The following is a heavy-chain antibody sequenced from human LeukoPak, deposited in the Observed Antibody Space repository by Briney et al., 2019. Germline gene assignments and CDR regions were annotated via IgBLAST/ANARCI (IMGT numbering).Heavy chain of an antibody. CDR1: GGSISSYY. D-gene: IGHD6-19*01. V-gene: IGHV4-59*01. J-gene: IGHJ6*02. Sequence: SETLSLTCTVPGGSISSYYWSWIRQPPGKGLEWIGYIYYSGSTNYNPSLKSRVTISVDTSKNQFSLKLSSVTAADTAVYYCARAGGPNSSGWYRNYYYYGMDVWGQGTTVTVSS. CDR2: IYYSGST. CDR3: ARAGGPNSSGWYRNYYYYGMDV.